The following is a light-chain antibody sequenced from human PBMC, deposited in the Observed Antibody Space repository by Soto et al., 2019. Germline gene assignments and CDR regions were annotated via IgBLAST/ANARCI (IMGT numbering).Light chain of an antibody. CDR1: QSLSGNY. V-gene: IGKV3-20*01. CDR2: RAS. CDR3: QHYGASPWT. Sequence: EIVLKQSTGTLSLSPGQSATLSCMASQSLSGNYLAWYQQKPGQAPRVLIYRASIRATGISDRFSGSGSGTDFTLTISRLEPEDFAVYYCQHYGASPWTFGQGTKV. J-gene: IGKJ1*01.